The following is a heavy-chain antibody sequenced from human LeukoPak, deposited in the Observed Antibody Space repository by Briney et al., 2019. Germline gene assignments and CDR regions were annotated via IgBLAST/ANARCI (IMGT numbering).Heavy chain of an antibody. Sequence: SETLSLTCTVSGGSISSGDYYWSWIRQPPGKGLEWIRYIYYSGSTYYNPSLNSRVTISVDTSKNQFSLKLSSVTAADTAVYYCAREFPPGGAAGTFGNWFEPWGQGALVTVSS. J-gene: IGHJ5*02. CDR2: IYYSGST. V-gene: IGHV4-30-4*02. D-gene: IGHD6-13*01. CDR1: GGSISSGDYY. CDR3: AREFPPGGAAGTFGNWFEP.